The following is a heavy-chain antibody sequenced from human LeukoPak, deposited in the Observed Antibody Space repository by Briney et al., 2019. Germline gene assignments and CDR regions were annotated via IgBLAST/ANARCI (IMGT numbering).Heavy chain of an antibody. Sequence: PGGSLRLSCAASGFTFSSYWMSWVRQAPGKGLEWVANIKQDGSEKYYVDSVKGRFTISRDNAKNSLYLQMNSLRAEDTAVYYCARDPNSDNYYYYGMDVWGQGTTVTVSS. CDR1: GFTFSSYW. CDR2: IKQDGSEK. V-gene: IGHV3-7*03. D-gene: IGHD2/OR15-2a*01. J-gene: IGHJ6*02. CDR3: ARDPNSDNYYYYGMDV.